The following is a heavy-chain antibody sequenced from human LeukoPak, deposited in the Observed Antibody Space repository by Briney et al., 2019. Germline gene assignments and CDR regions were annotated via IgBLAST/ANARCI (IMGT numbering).Heavy chain of an antibody. J-gene: IGHJ4*02. V-gene: IGHV4-59*08. CDR2: IHYSVST. CDR1: GRFISSYY. CDR3: ARYGYYYDSSGYYYVGFDY. D-gene: IGHD3-22*01. Sequence: SQTLSLTCTVSGRFISSYYGSWVRHPPGKGREWIGYIHYSVSTNYNPSLKSRVTISVDTSKTQFSLKLSSVTAADTAVYYCARYGYYYDSSGYYYVGFDYWGQGTLVTVSS.